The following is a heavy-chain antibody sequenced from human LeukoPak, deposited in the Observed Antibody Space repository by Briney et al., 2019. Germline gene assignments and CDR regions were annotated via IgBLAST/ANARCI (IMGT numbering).Heavy chain of an antibody. D-gene: IGHD3-16*01. CDR2: INPNSGGT. CDR1: GHTFTGYY. V-gene: IGHV1-2*02. Sequence: ASVKVSCKASGHTFTGYYMHWVRQAPGQGLEWMGWINPNSGGTNYAQKFQGRVTMTRDTSISTAYMELSRLRSDDTAVYYCARLTGGGNTALYWGQGTLVTVSS. J-gene: IGHJ4*02. CDR3: ARLTGGGNTALY.